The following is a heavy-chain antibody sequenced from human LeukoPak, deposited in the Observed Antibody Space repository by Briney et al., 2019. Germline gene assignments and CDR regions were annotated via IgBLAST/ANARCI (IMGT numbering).Heavy chain of an antibody. CDR2: ITSSSAYT. CDR1: GFTFSTYN. J-gene: IGHJ6*03. D-gene: IGHD3-10*02. CDR3: AELGITMIGGV. Sequence: GGSLRLSCAASGFTFSTYNMNWVRQTPGKGLEWVSSITSSSAYTFYADSVRGRFTISRDNAKSSLYLQMNSLRAEDTAVYYCAELGITMIGGVWGKGTTVTISS. V-gene: IGHV3-21*01.